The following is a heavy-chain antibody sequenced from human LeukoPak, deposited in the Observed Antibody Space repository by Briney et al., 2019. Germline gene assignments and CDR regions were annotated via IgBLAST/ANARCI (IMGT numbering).Heavy chain of an antibody. CDR1: GGTFTSYA. CDR2: IIPILTMA. Sequence: ASVKVSCKASGGTFTSYAISWVRQAPGQGLEWMGRIIPILTMANFAQKFQGRVTLTADKSTSTAYMELSSLRSEDTAVYYCARDLAPNIVIVPPAMRRGAFDSWGQGTLVTVSS. J-gene: IGHJ4*02. CDR3: ARDLAPNIVIVPPAMRRGAFDS. V-gene: IGHV1-69*04. D-gene: IGHD2-2*01.